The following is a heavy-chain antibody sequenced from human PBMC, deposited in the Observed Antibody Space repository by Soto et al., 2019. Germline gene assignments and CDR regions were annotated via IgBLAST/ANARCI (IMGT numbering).Heavy chain of an antibody. V-gene: IGHV5-10-1*01. D-gene: IGHD6-19*01. CDR3: ARRSSSGWYGGYYYYGMHV. CDR1: GYSFTSYW. CDR2: IDPSDSYT. J-gene: IGHJ6*02. Sequence: GESLKISCKGSGYSFTSYWISWVRQMPGKGLEWMGRIDPSDSYTNYSPSFQGHVTISADKSISTAYLQWSSLKASDTAMYYCARRSSSGWYGGYYYYGMHVWGQGTTATV.